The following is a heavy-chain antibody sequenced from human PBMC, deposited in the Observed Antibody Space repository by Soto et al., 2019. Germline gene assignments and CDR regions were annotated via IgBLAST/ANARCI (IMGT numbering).Heavy chain of an antibody. CDR3: AKVGTVLLWFGELLDY. CDR1: GFTVSSYA. Sequence: GGSLRLSCAASGFTVSSYAMSWVRQAPGKGLEWVSAISGSGGSTYYADSVKGRFTISRDNSKNTLYLQMNSLRAEDTAVYYCAKVGTVLLWFGELLDYWGQGTLVTVSS. D-gene: IGHD3-10*01. J-gene: IGHJ4*02. CDR2: ISGSGGST. V-gene: IGHV3-23*01.